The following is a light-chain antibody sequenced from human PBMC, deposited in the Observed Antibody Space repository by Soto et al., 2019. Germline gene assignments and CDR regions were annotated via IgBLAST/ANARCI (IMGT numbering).Light chain of an antibody. V-gene: IGLV1-40*01. CDR1: SSNIGSNYD. CDR3: VSWDDSLSGLV. Sequence: QSVLTQPPSVSGAPGQTVTISCAGTSSNIGSNYDVHWYQHLPGTAPKLLIFGYTNRPSGVPDRFSGSKSGTSASLAISGLRSEDEADYYCVSWDDSLSGLVFGTGTKVTVL. J-gene: IGLJ1*01. CDR2: GYT.